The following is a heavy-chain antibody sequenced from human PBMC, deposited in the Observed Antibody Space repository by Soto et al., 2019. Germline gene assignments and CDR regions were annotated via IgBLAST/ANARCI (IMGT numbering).Heavy chain of an antibody. D-gene: IGHD3-22*01. J-gene: IGHJ4*02. CDR1: GYTFTSYD. CDR3: ARVGPAHYYDSSGYYSPLDY. CDR2: IIPMIGKA. Sequence: SVKVSCTASGYTFTSYDINWVRQATGQGLEWMGWIIPMIGKANYAQKFKGRVTITGGESTSTAYMELSSLRSEDTAVYYCARVGPAHYYDSSGYYSPLDYWGQGTLVTVSS. V-gene: IGHV1-69*13.